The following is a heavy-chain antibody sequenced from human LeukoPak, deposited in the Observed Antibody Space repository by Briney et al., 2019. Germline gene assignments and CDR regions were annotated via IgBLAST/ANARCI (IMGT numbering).Heavy chain of an antibody. D-gene: IGHD1-26*01. CDR1: GFTFSSYS. J-gene: IGHJ3*02. V-gene: IGHV3-21*01. Sequence: GGSLRLSCAASGFTFSSYSMNWVRQAPGKALEWVSSISSSSSYIYYADSVKGRFTISRDNAKNSLYLQMNSLRAEDTAVYYCARDAVVGATYWWDDAFDIWGQGTMVTVSS. CDR3: ARDAVVGATYWWDDAFDI. CDR2: ISSSSSYI.